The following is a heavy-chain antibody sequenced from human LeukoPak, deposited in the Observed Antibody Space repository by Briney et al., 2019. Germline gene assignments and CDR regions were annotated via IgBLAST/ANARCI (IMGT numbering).Heavy chain of an antibody. CDR2: IYSRGLTRGST. J-gene: IGHJ4*02. CDR1: GGSLSSYY. V-gene: IGHV4-59*01. CDR3: ARYYCSNAICYHFDY. Sequence: PSETLSLTCTVSGGSLSSYYWSWIRQPPGKGLEWIGYIYSRGLTRGSTNYNPSLKSRVTISVDTSKNQFSLKLSSVTAADTAVYYCARYYCSNAICYHFDYWGQGTLVTVSS. D-gene: IGHD2-2*01.